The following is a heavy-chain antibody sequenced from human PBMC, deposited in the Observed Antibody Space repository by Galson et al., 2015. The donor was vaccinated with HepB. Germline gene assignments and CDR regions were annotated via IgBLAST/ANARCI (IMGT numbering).Heavy chain of an antibody. CDR3: AKAPAYYGDLLERFNY. D-gene: IGHD4-17*01. CDR1: GFIFSSYA. J-gene: IGHJ4*02. CDR2: ISATGGKT. V-gene: IGHV3-23*01. Sequence: SLRLSCAASGFIFSSYAMNWVRQAPGKGLEWVSGISATGGKTYYADSVKGRFTISRDDSKDTLYLHMNSLRAEDTAIYYCAKAPAYYGDLLERFNYWGKGPLVTV.